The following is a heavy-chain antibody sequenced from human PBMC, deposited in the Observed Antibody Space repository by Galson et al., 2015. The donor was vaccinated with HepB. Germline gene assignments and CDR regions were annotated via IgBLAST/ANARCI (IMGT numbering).Heavy chain of an antibody. CDR2: ISSSSGTI. CDR1: GFTFSNYN. Sequence: SLRLACAASGFTFSNYNMNWVRQAPGKGLEWGSYISSSSGTIHYADSVKGRFTISRDNAKNSLYLQMNSLRDEDTAVYYCARGGIPITMRGCFQDWGQGTLVTVSS. D-gene: IGHD3-22*01. CDR3: ARGGIPITMRGCFQD. J-gene: IGHJ1*01. V-gene: IGHV3-48*02.